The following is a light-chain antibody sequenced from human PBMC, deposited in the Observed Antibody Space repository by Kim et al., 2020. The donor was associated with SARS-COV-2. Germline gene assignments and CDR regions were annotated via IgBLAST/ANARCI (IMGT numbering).Light chain of an antibody. CDR2: DVT. CDR1: SNNIGFYNY. V-gene: IGLV2-11*01. Sequence: PGQSVTISCTGASNNIGFYNYVSWYQHHPGRAPKLIIYDVTKRPSGVPDRFSGSKSRNTASLTVSGLQSEDEADYYCCSYAGDYVIFGGGTQLTVL. CDR3: CSYAGDYVI. J-gene: IGLJ2*01.